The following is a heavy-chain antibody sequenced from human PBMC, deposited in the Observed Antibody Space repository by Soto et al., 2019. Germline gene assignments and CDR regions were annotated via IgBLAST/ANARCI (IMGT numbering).Heavy chain of an antibody. D-gene: IGHD6-19*01. J-gene: IGHJ4*02. CDR3: ARRTVNIRTFYSGLKTHCFDY. Sequence: SETLSLTCAVSGDSISSSDYYWGWIRQPPGKGLEWIGSIYYSGSTYYNPSLQSRVAISVDTSKNQFSLKLKSVTAADTAIYYCARRTVNIRTFYSGLKTHCFDYWGQGAPVTVSS. CDR2: IYYSGST. CDR1: GDSISSSDYY. V-gene: IGHV4-39*01.